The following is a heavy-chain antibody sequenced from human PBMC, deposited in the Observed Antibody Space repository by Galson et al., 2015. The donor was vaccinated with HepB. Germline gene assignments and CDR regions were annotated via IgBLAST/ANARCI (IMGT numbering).Heavy chain of an antibody. CDR1: GFSFNNFA. J-gene: IGHJ4*02. Sequence: SLRLSCAASGFSFNNFAMSWVRQTPGKGLEWVSATSRSGTNTYYGDSVKGRFTISRDNSKSTLYLQWSSLKASDTAMYYCARQGLGWQFAPTTHEYWGQGTLVSVSS. CDR3: ARQGLGWQFAPTTHEY. CDR2: TSRSGTNT. V-gene: IGHV3-23*01. D-gene: IGHD2-21*01.